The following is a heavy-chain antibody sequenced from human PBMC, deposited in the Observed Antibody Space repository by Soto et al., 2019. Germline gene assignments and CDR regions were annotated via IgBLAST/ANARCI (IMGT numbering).Heavy chain of an antibody. CDR3: ARDWYSVDFWSGYYFDY. Sequence: GASVKVSCKASGYTFTSYGISWVRQAPGQGLEWMGWISAYNGNTNYAQKLQGRVTMTTDTSPSTAYMELRSLRSDDTAVYYCARDWYSVDFWSGYYFDYWGQGTLVTVSS. V-gene: IGHV1-18*01. D-gene: IGHD3-3*01. CDR1: GYTFTSYG. CDR2: ISAYNGNT. J-gene: IGHJ4*02.